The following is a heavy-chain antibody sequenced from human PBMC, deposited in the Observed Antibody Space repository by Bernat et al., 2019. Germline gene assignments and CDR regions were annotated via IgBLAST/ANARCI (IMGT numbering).Heavy chain of an antibody. V-gene: IGHV3-30*03. J-gene: IGHJ2*01. D-gene: IGHD3-16*01. CDR3: ARTFGDPWYFDL. CDR1: GFTFSSYG. CDR2: ISYDGSNK. Sequence: QVQLVESGGGVVQPGRSLRLSCAASGFTFSSYGMHWVRQAPGKGLEWVAVISYDGSNKYYADSVKGRFTISRDNSKNTLYLQMNSLRAEDTAVYYGARTFGDPWYFDLWGRGTLVTVSS.